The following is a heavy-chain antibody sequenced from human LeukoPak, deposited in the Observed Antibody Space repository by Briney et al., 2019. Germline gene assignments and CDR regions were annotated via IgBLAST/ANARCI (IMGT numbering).Heavy chain of an antibody. Sequence: TSETQSLTCTVSGGSISSYYWSWIRQPAGKGLEWIGRIYTSGSTNYNPSLKSRVTMSVDTSKNQFSLKLSSVTAADTAVYYCAREKYCSSTSCNWFDPWGQGTLVTVSS. D-gene: IGHD2-2*01. J-gene: IGHJ5*02. CDR3: AREKYCSSTSCNWFDP. CDR2: IYTSGST. V-gene: IGHV4-4*07. CDR1: GGSISSYY.